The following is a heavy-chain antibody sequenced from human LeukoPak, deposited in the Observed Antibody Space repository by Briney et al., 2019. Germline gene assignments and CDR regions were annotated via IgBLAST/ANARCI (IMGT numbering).Heavy chain of an antibody. CDR2: IHHIGST. CDR1: GYSISRGYY. CDR3: ARAGWIITSGIDY. D-gene: IGHD1-20*01. J-gene: IGHJ4*02. V-gene: IGHV4-38-2*01. Sequence: PSETLSLTCGVSGYSISRGYYWAWIRQPPGKGLEWIGTIHHIGSTYYNPSLESRVTISVDTSKNEFSLNLNSVTAADTAVYYCARAGWIITSGIDYWGQGALVTVSS.